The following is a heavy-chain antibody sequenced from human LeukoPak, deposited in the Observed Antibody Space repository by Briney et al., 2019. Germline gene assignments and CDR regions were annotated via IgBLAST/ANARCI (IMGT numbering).Heavy chain of an antibody. D-gene: IGHD3-22*01. CDR3: ARDRFPYDSSGYYYFDY. CDR1: GYTFTSYY. V-gene: IGHV1-46*01. CDR2: INPSGGAT. J-gene: IGHJ4*02. Sequence: ASVKVSCKASGYTFTSYYIHWVRQAPGQGLEWMGIINPSGGATTYTQRFRGRVTMTRDTSTSTVYMELSSLRSEDTAVYYCARDRFPYDSSGYYYFDYWGQGTLVTVSS.